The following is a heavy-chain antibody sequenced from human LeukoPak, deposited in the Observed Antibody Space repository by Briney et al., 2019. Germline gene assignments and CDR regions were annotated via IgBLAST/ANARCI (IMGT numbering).Heavy chain of an antibody. CDR1: GFTFSSYS. CDR2: ISSSSSYI. CDR3: ARGILTGAFDI. Sequence: GGSLRLSCAASGFTFSSYSMNSVCQAPGKGLEPVSSISSSSSYIYYADSVKGRFTISRDNTKNSLYLQMNSLRAEDTAVYYCARGILTGAFDIWGQGTMVTVSS. V-gene: IGHV3-21*01. J-gene: IGHJ3*02.